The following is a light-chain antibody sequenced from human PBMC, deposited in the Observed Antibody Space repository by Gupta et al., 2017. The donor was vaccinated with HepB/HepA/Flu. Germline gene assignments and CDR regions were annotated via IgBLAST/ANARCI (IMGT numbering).Light chain of an antibody. Sequence: DTVVTQSPIILSVSPGDRVTLSCRTSQNVGTNLAWYQQQVGQAPRLLVFGASSRATGIPARFIGSGSETEFSLIIISLQAEDFALYFCQQDDRCPLTFGGGTRV. J-gene: IGKJ4*01. CDR3: QQDDRCPLT. CDR1: QNVGTN. CDR2: GAS. V-gene: IGKV3-15*01.